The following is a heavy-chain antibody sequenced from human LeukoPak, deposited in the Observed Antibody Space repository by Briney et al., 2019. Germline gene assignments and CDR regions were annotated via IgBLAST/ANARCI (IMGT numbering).Heavy chain of an antibody. J-gene: IGHJ4*02. D-gene: IGHD2-21*02. V-gene: IGHV3-64*02. CDR3: ARGVVATAMDY. Sequence: GGALRLSCAASGFTFSSFTMHWVRQAPGEGLEYVSAITTNGGSTYYADSVKDRFTISRDNSKNTLYLQMGSLRAEDMAVYYCARGVVATAMDYWGQGTLVTVSS. CDR1: GFTFSSFT. CDR2: ITTNGGST.